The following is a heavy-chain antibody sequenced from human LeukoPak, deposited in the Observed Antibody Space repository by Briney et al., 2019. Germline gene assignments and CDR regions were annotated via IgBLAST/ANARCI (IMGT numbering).Heavy chain of an antibody. CDR3: ARHRYYYDSSGYYYQP. D-gene: IGHD3-22*01. CDR1: GASISSYY. V-gene: IGHV4-59*01. CDR2: IYYSGST. Sequence: SETLSLTCTVSGASISSYYWRWIRQPPGKGLEWIGYIYYSGSTNYNPSLKSRVTISVDTSKNQFSLRLSSVTAADTAVYYCARHRYYYDSSGYYYQPRGQGTLVTVSS. J-gene: IGHJ5*02.